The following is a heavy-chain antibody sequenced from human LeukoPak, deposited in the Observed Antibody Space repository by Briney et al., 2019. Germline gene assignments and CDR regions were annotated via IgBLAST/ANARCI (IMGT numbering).Heavy chain of an antibody. D-gene: IGHD1-26*01. V-gene: IGHV4-34*01. Sequence: SETLSLTCAVYGGSFSGYYWSWIRQPPGKGLEWIGEINHSGSTNYNPSLKSRVTISVDTSKNQFSLKLSSVTAADTAVYYCARAGGSGSYCDFQHWGQGTLVTVSS. CDR3: ARAGGSGSYCDFQH. J-gene: IGHJ1*01. CDR2: INHSGST. CDR1: GGSFSGYY.